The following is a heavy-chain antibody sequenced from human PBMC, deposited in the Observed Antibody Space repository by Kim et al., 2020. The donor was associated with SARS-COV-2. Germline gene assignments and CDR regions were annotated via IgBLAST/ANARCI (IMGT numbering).Heavy chain of an antibody. CDR2: DRA. V-gene: IGHV3-23*01. J-gene: IGHJ4*02. CDR3: AERPPGTVDF. Sequence: DRAEYAASVKGRFNISRNKSKNTLYLRMNSLRVDDAAVYYCAERPPGTVDFWGQGTLVTVSS.